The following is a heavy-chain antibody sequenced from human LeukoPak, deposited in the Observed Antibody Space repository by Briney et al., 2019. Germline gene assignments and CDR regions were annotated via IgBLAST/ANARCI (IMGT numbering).Heavy chain of an antibody. V-gene: IGHV4-38-2*02. J-gene: IGHJ4*02. D-gene: IGHD3-9*01. Sequence: PSETLSLTCAVSDYSIGSDSYWGWIRQPPGKGLEWIGSVSHSGNTYYNPSLKSRVTISVDTSKNQFSLKLSSVTAADSAVYYCAREKTINYFDYWGQGTLVTVSS. CDR1: DYSIGSDSY. CDR2: VSHSGNT. CDR3: AREKTINYFDY.